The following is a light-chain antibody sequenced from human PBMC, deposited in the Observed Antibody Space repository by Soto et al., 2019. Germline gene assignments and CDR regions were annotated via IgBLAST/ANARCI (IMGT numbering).Light chain of an antibody. CDR1: SSDVGGYNY. CDR2: EVS. CDR3: SSYGGSNPVV. J-gene: IGLJ2*01. V-gene: IGLV2-8*01. Sequence: QSVLTQPPSASGSPGQSVTISCTGSSSDVGGYNYVCRYQQPPCKAPKLRIYEVSKRPSGVPERLSGSKSGNTASLTVSGLQAEDEADYYCSSYGGSNPVVFGGGTKLTVL.